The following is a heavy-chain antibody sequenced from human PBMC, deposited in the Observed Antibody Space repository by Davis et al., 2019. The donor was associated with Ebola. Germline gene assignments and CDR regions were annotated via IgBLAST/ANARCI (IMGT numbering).Heavy chain of an antibody. Sequence: HTGGSLRLSCAASGFTFRTYWMHWVRQAPGKGLVRVSRINSDGSRTSYADSVKGRFTISRDNAKSTLYLQMNSLRVEDTAVYYCARERVGLYGMDVWGKGTTVTVSS. D-gene: IGHD3/OR15-3a*01. CDR2: INSDGSRT. CDR1: GFTFRTYW. CDR3: ARERVGLYGMDV. V-gene: IGHV3-74*01. J-gene: IGHJ6*04.